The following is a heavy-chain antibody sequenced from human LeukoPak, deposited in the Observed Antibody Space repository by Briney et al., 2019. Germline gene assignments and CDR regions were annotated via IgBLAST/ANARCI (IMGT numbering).Heavy chain of an antibody. D-gene: IGHD6-25*01. CDR1: GFTFNNYA. CDR2: ISGSGGTT. Sequence: GGSLRLSCAASGFTFNNYAMNWVRQAPGKGLEWVSVISGSGGTTYYADSVKGRFTISRDNSRNTLYLQMNSLRAEDTAIYYCAKRFRGSSGLYYFDYWGQGTLVTVSS. J-gene: IGHJ4*02. V-gene: IGHV3-23*01. CDR3: AKRFRGSSGLYYFDY.